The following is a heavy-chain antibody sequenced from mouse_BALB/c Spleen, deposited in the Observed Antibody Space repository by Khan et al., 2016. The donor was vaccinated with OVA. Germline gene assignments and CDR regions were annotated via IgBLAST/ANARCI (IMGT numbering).Heavy chain of an antibody. D-gene: IGHD2-14*01. J-gene: IGHJ3*01. CDR1: GYTFTSYT. CDR3: VRDGAYHRNDGWFAY. V-gene: IGHV1-4*01. Sequence: VQLQQSGAELARPGASVMMSCKASGYTFTSYTIHWIKKRPGQGLEWIGYINPSNGYTNYNQKFKDKATLTTDKSSTTAYLQLSSLTSDDSAVXNCVRDGAYHRNDGWFAYWGQGTLVTVSA. CDR2: INPSNGYT.